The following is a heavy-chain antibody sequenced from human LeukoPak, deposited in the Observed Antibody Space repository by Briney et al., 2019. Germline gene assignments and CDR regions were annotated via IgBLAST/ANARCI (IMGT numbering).Heavy chain of an antibody. Sequence: KPAETLSLTCTVSGASISGYYWSWIRLPAGKGLEWIGRMYNNGSTNCNPSLKSRVSMSVDTSKNQFSPRLKSVTAADTAVYYCTRDIGSGDYVFFDPWGQGTRVTVSS. J-gene: IGHJ5*02. D-gene: IGHD4-17*01. V-gene: IGHV4-4*07. CDR3: TRDIGSGDYVFFDP. CDR2: MYNNGST. CDR1: GASISGYY.